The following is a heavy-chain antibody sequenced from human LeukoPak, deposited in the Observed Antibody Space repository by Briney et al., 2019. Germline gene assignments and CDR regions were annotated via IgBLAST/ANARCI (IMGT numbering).Heavy chain of an antibody. J-gene: IGHJ4*02. CDR1: GFTFSSYA. CDR2: ISGSGGST. D-gene: IGHD3-22*01. Sequence: PGGSLRLSCAASGFTFSSYAMSWVRQAPGKGLEWVSAISGSGGSTYYADSVKGRFTISRDNSKNTLYLQMNSLRAEDTAVYYCAKYPDTYYYDSSGLHWIVRGGYFDYWGQGTLVTVSS. CDR3: AKYPDTYYYDSSGLHWIVRGGYFDY. V-gene: IGHV3-23*01.